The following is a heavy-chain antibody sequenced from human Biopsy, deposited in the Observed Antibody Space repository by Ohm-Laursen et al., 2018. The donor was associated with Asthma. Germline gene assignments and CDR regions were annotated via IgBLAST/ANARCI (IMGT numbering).Heavy chain of an antibody. V-gene: IGHV4-39*01. J-gene: IGHJ6*02. D-gene: IGHD6-13*01. CDR2: IYYSGPT. CDR1: SGSGGYMRRGNYY. CDR3: VRGSSSWHHGPFHYYYGLDV. Sequence: GTLSLTCSLSSGSGGYMRRGNYYWGWIRQPPGKGLEWIGSIYYSGPTYYNPSLESRVTVSADTSKNQFSLKLLSVTAADTAVYYCVRGSSSWHHGPFHYYYGLDVWGQGTTATVSS.